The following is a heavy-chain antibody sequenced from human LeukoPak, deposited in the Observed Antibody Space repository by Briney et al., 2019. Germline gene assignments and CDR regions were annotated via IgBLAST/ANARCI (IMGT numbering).Heavy chain of an antibody. J-gene: IGHJ4*02. V-gene: IGHV3-30-3*01. Sequence: GRSLRPSCAASGFTFSSYAMHWVRQAPGKGLEWVAVISYDGSNKYYADSVKGRFTISRDNSKNTLYLQMNSLRAEDTAVYYCARGQGAYSSSSEGYFDYWGQGTLVTVSS. CDR1: GFTFSSYA. CDR3: ARGQGAYSSSSEGYFDY. CDR2: ISYDGSNK. D-gene: IGHD6-6*01.